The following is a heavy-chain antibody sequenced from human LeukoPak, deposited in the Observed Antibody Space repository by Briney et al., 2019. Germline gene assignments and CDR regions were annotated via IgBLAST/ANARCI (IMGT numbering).Heavy chain of an antibody. CDR1: DGSILRSFDY. V-gene: IGHV4-39*07. Sequence: SETLSLTCTVSDGSILRSFDYWGWIRQPPGKGLEWIGSVYYSGATYHSPSLKSRVTISVDTSKNQLSLKLNSVTAADSAVYYCAKALQQGTVVVTNYFDYWGQGILVTVS. CDR2: VYYSGAT. CDR3: AKALQQGTVVVTNYFDY. J-gene: IGHJ4*02. D-gene: IGHD2-21*02.